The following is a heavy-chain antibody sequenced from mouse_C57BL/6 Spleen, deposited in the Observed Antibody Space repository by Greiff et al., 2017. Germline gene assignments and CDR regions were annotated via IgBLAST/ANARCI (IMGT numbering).Heavy chain of an antibody. V-gene: IGHV3-6*01. D-gene: IGHD1-2*01. CDR1: GYSITSGYY. J-gene: IGHJ4*01. CDR3: AIRTAYLYAMDY. CDR2: ISYDGSN. Sequence: EVQLQESGPGLVKPSQSLSLTCSVTGYSITSGYYWNWIRQFPGNKLEWMGYISYDGSNNYNPSLKNRISITRDTSKNQFFLKLNSVTTEDTATYYCAIRTAYLYAMDYWGQGTSVTVSS.